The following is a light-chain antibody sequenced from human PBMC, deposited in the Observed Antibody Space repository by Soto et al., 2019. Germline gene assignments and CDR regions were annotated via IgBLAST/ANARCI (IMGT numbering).Light chain of an antibody. CDR1: QGVSTW. CDR3: QQYYDFRT. V-gene: IGKV1-5*03. CDR2: EAS. Sequence: IQMTQSPSTLSGSVGDRVTITCRASQGVSTWLAWYQHKPGQAPKLLIYEASKLQSGVPSRFSASGSVRDFTLTITSLQPEDSATYYCQQYYDFRTCGQGTKVDIK. J-gene: IGKJ1*01.